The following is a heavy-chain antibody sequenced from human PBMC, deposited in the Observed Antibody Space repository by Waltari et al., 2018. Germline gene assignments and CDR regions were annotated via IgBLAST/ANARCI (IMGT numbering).Heavy chain of an antibody. CDR3: ARGVQGGSKFRPVPATARAFDI. V-gene: IGHV4-34*01. J-gene: IGHJ3*02. CDR2: INHSGST. D-gene: IGHD2-2*01. Sequence: QVQLQQWGAGLLKPSETLSLTCAVYGGSFSGYYWSWIRQPPGKGLEWIGEINHSGSTNYNPSLKSRVTISVDTSKNQFSLKLSSVTAADTAVYYCARGVQGGSKFRPVPATARAFDIWGQGTMVTVSS. CDR1: GGSFSGYY.